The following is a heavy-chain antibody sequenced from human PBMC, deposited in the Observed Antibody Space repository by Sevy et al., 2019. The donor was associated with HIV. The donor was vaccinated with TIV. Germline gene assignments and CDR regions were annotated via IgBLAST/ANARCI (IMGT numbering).Heavy chain of an antibody. D-gene: IGHD6-19*01. CDR1: GFSFSRYW. CDR3: ARITGWRFDY. J-gene: IGHJ4*02. Sequence: GGSLRLSCVASGFSFSRYWMSWVRQTPEKGLEWVANIKQDGSEKNYVDSVKGRFTISRDNAKNSLYLQMNSLRAEDTAVYYCARITGWRFDYWGQGTLVTVSS. CDR2: IKQDGSEK. V-gene: IGHV3-7*01.